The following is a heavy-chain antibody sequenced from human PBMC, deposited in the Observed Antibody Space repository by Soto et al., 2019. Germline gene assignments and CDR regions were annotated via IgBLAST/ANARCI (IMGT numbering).Heavy chain of an antibody. Sequence: PGGSLRLSCAASGFTFSSYSMNWVRQAPGKGLEWVSYISSSSTTIYYADSVKGRFTISRDNAKKSLYLQMNSLRAEDTAVYYCARVPGTARWWDFWGQGILVTVSS. CDR2: ISSSSTTI. J-gene: IGHJ4*02. D-gene: IGHD2-15*01. CDR3: ARVPGTARWWDF. CDR1: GFTFSSYS. V-gene: IGHV3-48*01.